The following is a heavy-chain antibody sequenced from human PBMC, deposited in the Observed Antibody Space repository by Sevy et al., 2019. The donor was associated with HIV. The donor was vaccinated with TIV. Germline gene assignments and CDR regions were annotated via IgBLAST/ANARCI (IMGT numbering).Heavy chain of an antibody. J-gene: IGHJ6*02. D-gene: IGHD5-12*01. CDR1: GFTFSSYS. CDR2: ISGSSTTI. CDR3: AREGGYSDQGMDV. Sequence: GGSLRLSCAASGFTFSSYSMNWVRQAPGKELEWASYISGSSTTIYYADSVKGRFTISRDNAKNSLYLQMNSLRAEDTAVYYCAREGGYSDQGMDVWGQGTTVTVSS. V-gene: IGHV3-48*01.